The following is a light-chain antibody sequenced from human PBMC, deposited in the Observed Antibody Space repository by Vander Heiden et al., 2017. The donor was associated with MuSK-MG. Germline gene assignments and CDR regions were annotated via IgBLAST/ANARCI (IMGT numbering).Light chain of an antibody. Sequence: EIVLTHSPSTLSLSPGERATLSCRASQSVSSYLAWYQQKPGQAPRLLIYDASNRATGIPARFSGSGSGTDFTLTIISLDPEDFAVYYCQHRSNWPLTFGGGTKVEIK. J-gene: IGKJ4*01. V-gene: IGKV3-11*01. CDR3: QHRSNWPLT. CDR2: DAS. CDR1: QSVSSY.